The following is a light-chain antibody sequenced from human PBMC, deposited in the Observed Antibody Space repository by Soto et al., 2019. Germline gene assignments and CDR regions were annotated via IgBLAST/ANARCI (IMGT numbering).Light chain of an antibody. CDR1: QSISRS. CDR2: EAS. V-gene: IGKV3-11*01. J-gene: IGKJ2*01. CDR3: QQRSNWRAT. Sequence: EIVLTQSPATLSLSPGERATLSCRASQSISRSLAWYQQIPGQPPRLLIFEASNRATGIPIRFSGSGSGTDFTLTISRLEPEDFAVYYCQQRSNWRATFGQGTKLEIK.